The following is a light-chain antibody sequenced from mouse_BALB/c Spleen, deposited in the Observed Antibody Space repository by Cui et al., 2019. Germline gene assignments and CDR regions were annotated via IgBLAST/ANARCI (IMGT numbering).Light chain of an antibody. Sequence: DIQMTQTTSSLSASLGDRVTISCRASHDISNYLNWYQQKPDRSVKLLIYYTSSLHSGVPSRFSGSGSGTDYSLTISNLEQEDLAIYYCQQGNTLPCTFGSGTKLEIK. CDR2: YTS. V-gene: IGKV10-96*01. J-gene: IGKJ4*01. CDR1: HDISNY. CDR3: QQGNTLPCT.